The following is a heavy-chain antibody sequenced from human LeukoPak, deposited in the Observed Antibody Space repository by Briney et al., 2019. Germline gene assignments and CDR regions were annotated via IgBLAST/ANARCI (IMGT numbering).Heavy chain of an antibody. CDR3: ARTEGSGSYYNPFDY. CDR2: ISSNGGST. Sequence: GGSLRLSCAASGFTFSSYAMHWVRQAPGKGLEYVSAISSNGGSTYYANSVKGRFTISRDNSKNTLYLQMGSLRAEDMAVYYCARTEGSGSYYNPFDYWGQGTLVTVSS. D-gene: IGHD3-10*01. V-gene: IGHV3-64*01. CDR1: GFTFSSYA. J-gene: IGHJ4*02.